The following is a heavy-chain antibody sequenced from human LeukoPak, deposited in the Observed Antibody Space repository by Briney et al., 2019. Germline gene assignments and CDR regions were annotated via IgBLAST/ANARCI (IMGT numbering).Heavy chain of an antibody. CDR1: GGSISSYY. Sequence: SETLSLTCTVSGGSISSYYWSWLRQPAGKGLEWLGRIYTSGSTNYNPSLKSRVTMSVHTSKNQFSLKLSSVTAADTAVYYCASPGYSYGLDAFDIWGQGTMVTVSS. V-gene: IGHV4-4*07. J-gene: IGHJ3*02. D-gene: IGHD5-18*01. CDR3: ASPGYSYGLDAFDI. CDR2: IYTSGST.